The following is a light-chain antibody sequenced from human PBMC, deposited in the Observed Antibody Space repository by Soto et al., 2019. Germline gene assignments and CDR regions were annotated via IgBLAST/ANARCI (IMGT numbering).Light chain of an antibody. CDR1: SSDVGGYNF. Sequence: QSVLTQPASVSGSPGQSITISCSGSSSDVGGYNFVSWYRQHPDKAPKFIIYEVTNRPSGVSNRFSGSKSGNTASLTISGLQAEDEADYYCSSFTSRHTYVFGSGTKVTVL. V-gene: IGLV2-14*01. J-gene: IGLJ1*01. CDR2: EVT. CDR3: SSFTSRHTYV.